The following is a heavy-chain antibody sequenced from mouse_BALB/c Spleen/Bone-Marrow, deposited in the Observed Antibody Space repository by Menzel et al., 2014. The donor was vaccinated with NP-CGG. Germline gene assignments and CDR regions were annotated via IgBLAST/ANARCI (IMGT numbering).Heavy chain of an antibody. CDR1: GYTFTNYW. CDR3: ARGVVYYYAMDY. J-gene: IGHJ4*01. Sequence: QVQPQQSGAELVKPGASVKLSCKASGYTFTNYWMHWVKQRPGQGLEWIGEIDPSDSYSNYNQNFKGKATLTVDKSSSTAYMQLTNLTSEDSAVYYCARGVVYYYAMDYWGQGTSVTVSS. V-gene: IGHV1-69*02. CDR2: IDPSDSYS.